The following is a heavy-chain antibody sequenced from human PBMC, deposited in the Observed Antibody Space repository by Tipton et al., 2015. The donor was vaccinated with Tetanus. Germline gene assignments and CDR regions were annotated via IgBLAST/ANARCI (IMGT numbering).Heavy chain of an antibody. J-gene: IGHJ3*02. Sequence: TLSLTCAVSGGSISNGDYYWAWIRQPPGKGLEWIGSIYFSGTTYYNPSLESRVTMSVDTSNNQFSMHQNSVTDADTAVYSCARWTASVKGAFNIWGQGTLVTVSS. CDR3: ARWTASVKGAFNI. D-gene: IGHD3/OR15-3a*01. CDR1: GGSISNGDYY. V-gene: IGHV4-39*01. CDR2: IYFSGTT.